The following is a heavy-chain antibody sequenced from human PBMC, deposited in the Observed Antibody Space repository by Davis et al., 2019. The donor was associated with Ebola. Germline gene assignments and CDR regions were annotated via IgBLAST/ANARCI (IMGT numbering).Heavy chain of an antibody. J-gene: IGHJ6*02. CDR3: ARDRNVTTVPYYYGMDV. D-gene: IGHD1-14*01. CDR2: IWYDGSKK. V-gene: IGHV3-33*01. CDR1: GFSFSAYG. Sequence: PGGSLRLSCAASGFSFSAYGMHWVRQAPGKGLEWVALIWYDGSKKYYADSVNGRFTISRDNAKNSLYLQMNSLRAEDTAVYYCARDRNVTTVPYYYGMDVWGQGTTVTVSS.